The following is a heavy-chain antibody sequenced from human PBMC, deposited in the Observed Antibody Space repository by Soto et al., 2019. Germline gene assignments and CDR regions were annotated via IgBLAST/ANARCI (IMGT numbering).Heavy chain of an antibody. CDR2: IKEDGSQK. D-gene: IGHD3-10*01. J-gene: IGHJ4*02. CDR1: GFTFSHYW. V-gene: IGHV3-7*01. Sequence: EVQLVESGGDLVQPGGSLRLSCAVSGFTFSHYWMTWVRQAPGKGLEWVANIKEDGSQKNYVDSVKGRFTVSRDNPKNSLYLQMNSLRAEDTAVYYCARSGSEVDYWGQGTLVIVSS. CDR3: ARSGSEVDY.